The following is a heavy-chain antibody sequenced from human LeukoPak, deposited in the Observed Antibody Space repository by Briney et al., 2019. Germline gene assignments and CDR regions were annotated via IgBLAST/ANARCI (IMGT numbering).Heavy chain of an antibody. CDR1: GGSISSSSYY. V-gene: IGHV4-39*01. CDR2: IYYSGST. J-gene: IGHJ4*02. CDR3: ARPAASYYDSSGYFDY. D-gene: IGHD3-22*01. Sequence: SETLSLTCTVSGGSISSSSYYWGWIRQPPGKGLEWIGSIYYSGSTYYNPSLKSRVTISVDTSKNQSSLKLSPVTAADTAVYYCARPAASYYDSSGYFDYWGQGTLVTVSS.